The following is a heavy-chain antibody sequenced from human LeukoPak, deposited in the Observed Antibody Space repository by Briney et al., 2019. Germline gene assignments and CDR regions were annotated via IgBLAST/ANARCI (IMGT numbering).Heavy chain of an antibody. CDR2: ISWNSGSI. CDR1: GFTFDDYA. D-gene: IGHD5-12*01. J-gene: IGHJ3*02. Sequence: PGRSLRLSCAASGFTFDDYAMHWVRQAPGKGLEWVSGISWNSGSIGYADSVKGRFTISRDNAKNSLYLQMNSLRAEDTALYYCAKDSGYSGYDWAFDIWGQGTMVTVSS. V-gene: IGHV3-9*01. CDR3: AKDSGYSGYDWAFDI.